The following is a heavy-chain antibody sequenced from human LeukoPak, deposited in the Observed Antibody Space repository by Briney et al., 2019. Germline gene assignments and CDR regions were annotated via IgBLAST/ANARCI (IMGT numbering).Heavy chain of an antibody. CDR3: ARSPFGDYGRYYFDY. Sequence: SETLSLTCAVYGGSFSGYFWTWIRQPPGKGLEWIGRIYTSGSTNYNPSLKSRVTMSVDTSRNQFSLILISVTAADTAVYYCARSPFGDYGRYYFDYWGQGTLVTVSS. J-gene: IGHJ4*02. D-gene: IGHD4-17*01. CDR1: GGSFSGYF. CDR2: IYTSGST. V-gene: IGHV4-59*10.